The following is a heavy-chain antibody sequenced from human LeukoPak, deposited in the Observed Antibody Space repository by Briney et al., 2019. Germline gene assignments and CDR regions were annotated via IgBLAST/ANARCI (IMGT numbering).Heavy chain of an antibody. J-gene: IGHJ6*03. CDR3: ARDAGAYDFWSGSLHYYLAV. CDR1: GGSLSSYY. CDR2: IYYSGST. D-gene: IGHD3-3*01. Sequence: SETLSLTCNVSGGSLSSYYWSWVRQPPGKGLEWIGYIYYSGSTNYNPSLKSRVTISVDTSKNQFSLKLSSVTAADTAVYYCARDAGAYDFWSGSLHYYLAVCGKGTTVTVSS. V-gene: IGHV4-59*01.